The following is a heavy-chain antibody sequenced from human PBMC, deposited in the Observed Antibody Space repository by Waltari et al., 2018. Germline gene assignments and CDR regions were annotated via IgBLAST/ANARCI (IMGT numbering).Heavy chain of an antibody. CDR2: LRYDGSNE. Sequence: QVQLVESGGGVVQPGGSLRIPCAASGFTFRSYGMNWVRQAPGKAPEWVAELRYDGSNEYYEDSVQGRFTISRDNSKNTLYLQMNSLRIEDTAVYYCAGGGYSGNDFTQYWGQGTPVTVSS. CDR3: AGGGYSGNDFTQY. J-gene: IGHJ4*02. D-gene: IGHD5-12*01. CDR1: GFTFRSYG. V-gene: IGHV3-30*02.